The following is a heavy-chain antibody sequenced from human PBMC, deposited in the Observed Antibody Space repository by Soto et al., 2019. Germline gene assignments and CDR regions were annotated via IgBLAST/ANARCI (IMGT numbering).Heavy chain of an antibody. CDR2: ISAYNGNT. Sequence: ASVKVSCKASGYTFTSYGISWVRQAPGQGLEWMGWISAYNGNTNYAQKLQGRVTMTTDTSTSTAYMELRSLRSDDTAVYYCARDLIVVVPAAISHFLTSYYGMDVWGQGTRVTVSS. V-gene: IGHV1-18*01. CDR1: GYTFTSYG. D-gene: IGHD2-2*01. J-gene: IGHJ6*02. CDR3: ARDLIVVVPAAISHFLTSYYGMDV.